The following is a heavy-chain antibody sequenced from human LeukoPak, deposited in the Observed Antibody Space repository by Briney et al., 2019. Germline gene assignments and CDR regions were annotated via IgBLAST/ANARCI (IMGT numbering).Heavy chain of an antibody. D-gene: IGHD2-2*01. J-gene: IGHJ4*02. Sequence: GGSLRLSCAASGVTFSSYGMHWVRQAPGKGLEWVAFIRYDGSNKYYANSVKGRFTISRDNSKNTLYLQMNSLRAEDTAVYYCAKDKSQLPPHDPFDYWGQGTLVTVSS. CDR2: IRYDGSNK. V-gene: IGHV3-30*02. CDR1: GVTFSSYG. CDR3: AKDKSQLPPHDPFDY.